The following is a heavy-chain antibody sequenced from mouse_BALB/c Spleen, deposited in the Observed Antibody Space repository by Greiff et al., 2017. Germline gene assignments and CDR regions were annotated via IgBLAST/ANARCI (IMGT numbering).Heavy chain of an antibody. J-gene: IGHJ3*01. CDR2: ISYDGSN. D-gene: IGHD2-4*01. V-gene: IGHV3-6*02. CDR1: GYSITSGYY. CDR3: ARGYYDYDGGFAY. Sequence: EVHLVESGPGLVKPSQSLSLTCSVTGYSITSGYYWNWIRQFPGNKLEWMGYISYDGSNNYNPSLKNRISITRDTSKNQFFLKLNSVTTEDTATYYCARGYYDYDGGFAYWGQGTLVTVSA.